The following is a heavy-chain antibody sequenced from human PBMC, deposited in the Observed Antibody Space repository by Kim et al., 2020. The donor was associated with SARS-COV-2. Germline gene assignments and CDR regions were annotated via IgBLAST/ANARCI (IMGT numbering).Heavy chain of an antibody. CDR1: GGSISSSSYY. J-gene: IGHJ6*02. D-gene: IGHD6-13*01. Sequence: SETLSLTCTVSGGSISSSSYYWGWIRQPPGKGLEWIGSIYYSGSTYYNPSLKSRVTISVDTSKNQFSLKLSSVTAADTAVYYCARPNVYSSSWYYYYYGMDVWGQGTTVTVSS. CDR2: IYYSGST. V-gene: IGHV4-39*01. CDR3: ARPNVYSSSWYYYYYGMDV.